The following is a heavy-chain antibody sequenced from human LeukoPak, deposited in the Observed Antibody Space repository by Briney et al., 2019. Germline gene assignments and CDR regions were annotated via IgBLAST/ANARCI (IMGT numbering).Heavy chain of an antibody. D-gene: IGHD6-19*01. Sequence: TLSLTCSVSGGSISSGSYYWSWIRQPAGKGLEWIGRIYTSGSTNYNPSLKSRVTISVDTSKNQFSLKLSSVTATDTAVYYCARPREQWLGNDAFDIWGQGTMVTVSS. CDR3: ARPREQWLGNDAFDI. J-gene: IGHJ3*02. V-gene: IGHV4-61*02. CDR1: GGSISSGSYY. CDR2: IYTSGST.